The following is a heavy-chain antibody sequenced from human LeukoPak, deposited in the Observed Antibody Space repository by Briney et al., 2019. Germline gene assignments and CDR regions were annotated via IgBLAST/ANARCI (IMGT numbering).Heavy chain of an antibody. CDR1: GFTFNNAW. V-gene: IGHV3-15*01. CDR3: ATVIVGARDAFDI. J-gene: IGHJ3*02. CDR2: IKSKTDGETT. Sequence: GGSLRLSCAASGFTFNNAWMSWVRQAPGKGLEWVGRIKSKTDGETTDYAAPVKGRFTISRDDSKNTVSLQMNSLKTEDTAVYYCATVIVGARDAFDIWGQGTMVTVSS. D-gene: IGHD1-26*01.